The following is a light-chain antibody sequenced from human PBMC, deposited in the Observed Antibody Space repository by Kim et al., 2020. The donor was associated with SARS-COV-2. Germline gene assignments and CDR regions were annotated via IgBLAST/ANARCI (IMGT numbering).Light chain of an antibody. J-gene: IGLJ3*02. CDR2: QNN. Sequence: VSPGKTASITCSGDKLGDKNAFWYQRKPGQAPGLGIYQNNKRPSGIPERFAGSNSGNTATLTISGTQAMEEADYYCQAWDSSTVVFGGGTQLTVL. V-gene: IGLV3-1*01. CDR3: QAWDSSTVV. CDR1: KLGDKN.